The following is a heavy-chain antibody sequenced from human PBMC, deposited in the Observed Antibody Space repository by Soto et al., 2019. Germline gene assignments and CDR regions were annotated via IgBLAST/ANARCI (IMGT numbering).Heavy chain of an antibody. CDR2: IYYSGTA. V-gene: IGHV4-31*03. J-gene: IGHJ6*03. Sequence: QLQLRESGPGLVQPAQTLSLTCTVAGGSITAGFSYWTWVRQHPGKGLEWVGHIYYSGTAYYNPSLKSRVALSVDPSQNRFSLKLSSVTAADTAIYFCARSLPGGTVFYMDIWGEGTTVTVSS. D-gene: IGHD1-26*01. CDR3: ARSLPGGTVFYMDI. CDR1: GGSITAGFSY.